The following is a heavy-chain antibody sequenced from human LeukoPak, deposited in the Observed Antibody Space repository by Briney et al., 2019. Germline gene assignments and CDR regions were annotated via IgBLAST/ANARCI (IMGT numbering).Heavy chain of an antibody. D-gene: IGHD3/OR15-3a*01. J-gene: IGHJ4*02. V-gene: IGHV1-69*02. Sequence: SVKVSCKASGGTFSSYTISWVRQAPGQGLEWMGRIIPILGIANYVQKFQGRVTITADKSTSTAYMELSSLRSEDTAVYYCARWTDTYYFDYWGQGTLVTVSS. CDR1: GGTFSSYT. CDR3: ARWTDTYYFDY. CDR2: IIPILGIA.